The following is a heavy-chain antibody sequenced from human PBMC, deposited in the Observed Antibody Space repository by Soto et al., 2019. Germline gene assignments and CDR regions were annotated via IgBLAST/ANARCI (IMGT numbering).Heavy chain of an antibody. CDR3: ARVGRTRGSVGNHINYYFYYYMDV. J-gene: IGHJ6*03. CDR1: IGSFSDYC. CDR2: INPSGST. Sequence: QGQLQQWGAGLLKPSETLSLTCAVHIGSFSDYCWIWIRQPPGKGLEYIGEINPSGSTTYNPSLRSRVTMSVDTSKNQFSLKLTSVTAADTAVYYCARVGRTRGSVGNHINYYFYYYMDVWGKGTTVTVSS. V-gene: IGHV4-34*01. D-gene: IGHD3-10*01.